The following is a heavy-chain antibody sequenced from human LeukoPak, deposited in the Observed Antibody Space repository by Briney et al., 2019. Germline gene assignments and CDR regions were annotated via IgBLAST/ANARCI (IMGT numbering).Heavy chain of an antibody. CDR2: IIPIFGTA. Sequence: SVKVSCKASGGTFSSYAISWVRQAPGQGLEWMGGIIPIFGTANYAQKFQGRVTITADKSTSTAYMELSSLRSEDTAVYYCARVVKRWLVTRSAFVLWGQGTLVTVSS. D-gene: IGHD6-19*01. V-gene: IGHV1-69*06. CDR1: GGTFSSYA. J-gene: IGHJ1*01. CDR3: ARVVKRWLVTRSAFVL.